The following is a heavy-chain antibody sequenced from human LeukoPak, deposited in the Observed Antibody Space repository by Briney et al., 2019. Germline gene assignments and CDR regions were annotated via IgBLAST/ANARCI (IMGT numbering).Heavy chain of an antibody. D-gene: IGHD3-9*01. V-gene: IGHV3-72*01. CDR1: GFTFSDHY. J-gene: IGHJ6*04. Sequence: GGSLRLSCAASGFTFSDHYMDWVRQAPGKGLEWVGRTRNKAKSYTTKYAASVTGRFTISRDDSKDSLYLQMNSLKTEDTAVYYCARGAGPANYDNSGYYYGMDVWGKGTTVTVSS. CDR3: ARGAGPANYDNSGYYYGMDV. CDR2: TRNKAKSYTT.